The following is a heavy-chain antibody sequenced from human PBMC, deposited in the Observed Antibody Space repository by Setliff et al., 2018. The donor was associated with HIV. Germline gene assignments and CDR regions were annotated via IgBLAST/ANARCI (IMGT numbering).Heavy chain of an antibody. CDR1: GFTFSTFA. CDR2: ISSDAITT. V-gene: IGHV3-74*01. CDR3: ARDFGSGIDY. D-gene: IGHD1-1*01. Sequence: LRLSCVASGFTFSTFAMHWVRQAPGKGLLWVSRISSDAITTTYADSVKGRFTISRDNAMNTLYLQMNSLRAEDTAVYYCARDFGSGIDYWGQGTLVTVSS. J-gene: IGHJ4*02.